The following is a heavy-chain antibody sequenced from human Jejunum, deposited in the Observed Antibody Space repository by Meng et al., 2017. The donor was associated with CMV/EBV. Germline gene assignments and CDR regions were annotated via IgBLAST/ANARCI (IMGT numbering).Heavy chain of an antibody. Sequence: SISSHYWSWIRQPPGKGLEWIGYIYYSGISNYNPSLKSRVTISIDTSKNQFSLKLTSVTAADTAVYYCARYYCSDSSCYRTNWFDPWGQGTQVTVS. CDR2: IYYSGIS. CDR3: ARYYCSDSSCYRTNWFDP. V-gene: IGHV4-59*11. CDR1: SISSHY. D-gene: IGHD3-22*01. J-gene: IGHJ5*02.